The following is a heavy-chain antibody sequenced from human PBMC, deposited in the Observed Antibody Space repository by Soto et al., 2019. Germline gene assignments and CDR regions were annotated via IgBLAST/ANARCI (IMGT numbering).Heavy chain of an antibody. D-gene: IGHD5-18*01. Sequence: EVQLLESGGGLVQPGGSLRAPCAAPGFPFSSNPLPWVPKAPGKGLEWVSGISGTAGSSYYADSVKGRFTISRDNSKNTLYLQMNSLRAEDTAVYYCVKDEDRYSYRLMDVWGQGTTVTVSS. J-gene: IGHJ6*02. V-gene: IGHV3-23*01. CDR1: GFPFSSNP. CDR3: VKDEDRYSYRLMDV. CDR2: ISGTAGSS.